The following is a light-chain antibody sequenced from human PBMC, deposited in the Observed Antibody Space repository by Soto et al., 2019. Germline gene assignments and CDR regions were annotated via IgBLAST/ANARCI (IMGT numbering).Light chain of an antibody. CDR1: QSVSSY. J-gene: IGKJ4*01. CDR3: QRRSDWPLT. Sequence: EIVLTQSPATLSLSPGERATLSCRASQSVSSYLAWYQQKPGQAPRLLIYDASNRATGIPARFRGSGSGTDVTLTISSLEPGDVAVYYCQRRSDWPLTFGGGTKVEIK. CDR2: DAS. V-gene: IGKV3-11*01.